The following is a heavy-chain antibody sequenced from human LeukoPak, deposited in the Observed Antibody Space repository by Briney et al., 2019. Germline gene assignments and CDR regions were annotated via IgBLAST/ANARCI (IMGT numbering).Heavy chain of an antibody. CDR3: ARGPDCSSTSRYSWFDP. CDR1: GGSFSGYY. D-gene: IGHD2-2*01. Sequence: SETLSLTCAVYGGSFSGYYWSWIRQPPGKGLEWIGEINHSGSTNYNPSLKSRVTISVDTSKNQFSLKLSSVTAADTAVYYCARGPDCSSTSRYSWFDPWGQGTLVTVSS. CDR2: INHSGST. J-gene: IGHJ5*02. V-gene: IGHV4-34*01.